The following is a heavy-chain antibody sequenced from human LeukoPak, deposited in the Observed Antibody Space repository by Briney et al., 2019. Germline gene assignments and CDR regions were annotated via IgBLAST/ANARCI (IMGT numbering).Heavy chain of an antibody. J-gene: IGHJ4*02. Sequence: GGSLRLSCAASGFTFSSYSMNWVRQAPGKGLEWVSSISSSSTYIYYADSVKGRFTISRDNAKNSLYLQMNSLRAEDTAVYYCARIMITFGGVIGTYYFDYWGQGTLVTVSS. CDR3: ARIMITFGGVIGTYYFDY. CDR2: ISSSSTYI. D-gene: IGHD3-16*02. V-gene: IGHV3-21*01. CDR1: GFTFSSYS.